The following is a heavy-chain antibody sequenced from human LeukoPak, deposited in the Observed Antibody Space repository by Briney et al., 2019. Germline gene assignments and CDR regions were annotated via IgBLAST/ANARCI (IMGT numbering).Heavy chain of an antibody. CDR1: GDSISSYY. CDR3: ARGTPGYSSSFTTDAFDI. V-gene: IGHV4-59*01. Sequence: PSETLSLTCTVSGDSISSYYWSWIRQPPGKGLEWIGYIYYSGSTNYNPSLKSRVTISVDTSKNQFSLELSSVTAADTAVYYCARGTPGYSSSFTTDAFDIWGQGTMVTVSS. D-gene: IGHD6-13*01. J-gene: IGHJ3*02. CDR2: IYYSGST.